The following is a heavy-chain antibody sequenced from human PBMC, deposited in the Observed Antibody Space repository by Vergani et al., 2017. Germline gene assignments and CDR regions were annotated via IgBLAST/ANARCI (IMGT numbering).Heavy chain of an antibody. CDR2: IFYSGST. J-gene: IGHJ2*01. D-gene: IGHD3-3*01. CDR3: ARVPMTIFGVVTWYFDL. Sequence: QVQLQESGPGLVKPSETLSLTCTVSGGSVSSGSYYWSWIRQPAGQGLEWLGYIFYSGSTNYNPSLKSRVTISVDTSKNQFSLKLSSVTAADTAVYYCARVPMTIFGVVTWYFDLWGRGTLVTVSP. V-gene: IGHV4-61*10. CDR1: GGSVSSGSYY.